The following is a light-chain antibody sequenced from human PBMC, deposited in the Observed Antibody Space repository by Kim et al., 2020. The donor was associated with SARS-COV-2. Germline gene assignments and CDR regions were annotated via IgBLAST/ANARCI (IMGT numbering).Light chain of an antibody. CDR1: SSNIGAGYD. V-gene: IGLV1-40*01. CDR3: QSYDSSLSGSGV. Sequence: VTVACTGSSSNIGAGYDVHWYQQIPGTAPKLLIYGNSNRPSGVPDRFSGSKSGTSASLAITGLQAEDEADYYCQSYDSSLSGSGVFGTGTKVTVL. J-gene: IGLJ1*01. CDR2: GNS.